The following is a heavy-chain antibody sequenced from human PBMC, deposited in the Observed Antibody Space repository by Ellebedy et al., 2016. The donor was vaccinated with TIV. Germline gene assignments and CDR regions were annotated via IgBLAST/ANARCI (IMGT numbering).Heavy chain of an antibody. D-gene: IGHD3-16*01. CDR3: ARERGTNWFDP. Sequence: GESLKISXAASGFTFSTYGMSWVRQAPGKGLEWVANIKQDGSEKYYVDSVKGRFTISRDNAKNSLYLQMNSLRAEDTAVYYCARERGTNWFDPWGQGTLVTVSS. CDR2: IKQDGSEK. J-gene: IGHJ5*02. CDR1: GFTFSTYG. V-gene: IGHV3-7*01.